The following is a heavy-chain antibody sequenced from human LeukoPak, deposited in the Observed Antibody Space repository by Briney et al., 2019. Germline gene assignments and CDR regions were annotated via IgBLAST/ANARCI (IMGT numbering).Heavy chain of an antibody. CDR1: GGSTTSFV. D-gene: IGHD3-10*01. CDR3: ARAYFTGYMVRGVIFDY. CDR2: IYDSGTT. V-gene: IGHV4-59*01. J-gene: IGHJ4*02. Sequence: PESLSLTPTVSGGSTTSFVWSRIPQPPGKGLEWFGYIYDSGTTNYNPSLKSRVTISVDTSKNQFSLKLGSVTAADTAVYYCARAYFTGYMVRGVIFDYWGQGTLVTVSS.